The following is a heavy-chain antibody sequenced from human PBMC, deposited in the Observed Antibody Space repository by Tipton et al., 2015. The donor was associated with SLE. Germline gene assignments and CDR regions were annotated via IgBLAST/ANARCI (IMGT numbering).Heavy chain of an antibody. V-gene: IGHV4-34*01. D-gene: IGHD7-27*01. Sequence: TLSLTCAVYGGSFSGYYWTWIRQPPGKGLEWIGEINHSGDTNYNPSLKSRVTISVDTSKNHFSRAQGSVTAADTAVYYCARGLTAETGGDAFDIWGKGTMAADSS. CDR2: INHSGDT. J-gene: IGHJ3*02. CDR3: ARGLTAETGGDAFDI. CDR1: GGSFSGYY.